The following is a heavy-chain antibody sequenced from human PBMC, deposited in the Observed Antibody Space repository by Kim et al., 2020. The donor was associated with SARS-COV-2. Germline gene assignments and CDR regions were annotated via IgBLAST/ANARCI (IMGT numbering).Heavy chain of an antibody. CDR1: GFDFDSFA. Sequence: GGSLRLSCEGSGFDFDSFAITWVRQAPGKGLEWVSRITARDIVMYYADSIKGRFTTTRDNSKAYLHMRGLRDDDTAIYYCAKGLEPHAYWVAFDVWGQGTAVTVAS. J-gene: IGHJ6*02. V-gene: IGHV3-23*01. D-gene: IGHD3-16*01. CDR2: ITARDIVM. CDR3: AKGLEPHAYWVAFDV.